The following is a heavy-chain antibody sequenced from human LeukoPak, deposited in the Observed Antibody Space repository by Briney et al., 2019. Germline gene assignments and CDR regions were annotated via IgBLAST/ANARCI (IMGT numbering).Heavy chain of an antibody. CDR2: ISNDGGKK. D-gene: IGHD6-13*01. CDR3: AKSPYSSTWTSHFDS. CDR1: GFTFSSYG. J-gene: IGHJ4*02. V-gene: IGHV3-30*18. Sequence: GGSLRLSCAASGFTFSSYGMHWVRQAPGKGLEWVAVISNDGGKKYYADSVKGRFTISRDNSKNTLYLQMNSLRPNDTAVYYCAKSPYSSTWTSHFDSWGQGTLVTVSS.